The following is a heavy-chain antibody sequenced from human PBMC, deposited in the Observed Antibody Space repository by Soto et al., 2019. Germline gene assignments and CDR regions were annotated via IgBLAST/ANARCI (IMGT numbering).Heavy chain of an antibody. CDR1: GFTFSSYG. CDR3: AKARGQQLIRPDY. V-gene: IGHV3-30*02. J-gene: IGHJ4*02. Sequence: PGGSLRLSCAASGFTFSSYGMHWVRQAPGKGLEWVAVIRFDGSNKYYADSVKGRFTVSRDNSKNTLYLQMNSLRAEDTAVYYCAKARGQQLIRPDYWGQGTLVTVSS. D-gene: IGHD6-13*01. CDR2: IRFDGSNK.